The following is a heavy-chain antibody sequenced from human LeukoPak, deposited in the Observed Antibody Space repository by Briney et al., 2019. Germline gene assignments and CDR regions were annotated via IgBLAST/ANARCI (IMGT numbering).Heavy chain of an antibody. CDR1: GDTFNNFA. V-gene: IGHV1-69*05. J-gene: IGHJ4*02. CDR3: ARYGRGIPVAVGYFDQ. Sequence: SVKVSCKSSGDTFNNFAFGWVRQAPGQGLEWMGGIVPIFGATKYAQKFQGRLTMTTDESTSTASMELRSLTSEDTAVYYCARYGRGIPVAVGYFDQWGPGTLVTASS. CDR2: IVPIFGAT. D-gene: IGHD2-2*01.